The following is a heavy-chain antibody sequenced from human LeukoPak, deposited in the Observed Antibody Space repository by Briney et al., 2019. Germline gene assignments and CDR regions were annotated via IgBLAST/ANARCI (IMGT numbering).Heavy chain of an antibody. V-gene: IGHV3-20*04. Sequence: PGGSLRLSCAASGFTFDDYGRSWVRQAPGKGLEWVSGINWNGGSTGYADSVKGRLTISRDNSKNTLYLQMKSLRAEDTAVYYCARGDGYPFDDWGQGTQVTVSS. D-gene: IGHD5-24*01. CDR2: INWNGGST. CDR3: ARGDGYPFDD. J-gene: IGHJ4*02. CDR1: GFTFDDYG.